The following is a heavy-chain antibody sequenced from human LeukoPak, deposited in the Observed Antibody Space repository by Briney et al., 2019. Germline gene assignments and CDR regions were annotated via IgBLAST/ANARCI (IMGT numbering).Heavy chain of an antibody. Sequence: ASVKVSCKASGYTFTGYYMHWVRQTPGQGLEWMGRINPNSGGTNYAQKFQGRVTMTRDTSISTAYMELSRLRSDDTAVYYCAVLRTYYFDYWGQGTLVTVSS. CDR3: AVLRTYYFDY. D-gene: IGHD2/OR15-2a*01. CDR1: GYTFTGYY. CDR2: INPNSGGT. J-gene: IGHJ4*02. V-gene: IGHV1-2*06.